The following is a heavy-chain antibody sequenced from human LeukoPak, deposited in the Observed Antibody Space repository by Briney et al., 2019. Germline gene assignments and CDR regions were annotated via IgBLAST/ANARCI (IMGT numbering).Heavy chain of an antibody. D-gene: IGHD3-10*01. CDR1: GFTVSSNY. CDR2: IYSGGST. Sequence: GGSLRLSCAASGFTVSSNYMSWVRQAPGKGLEWVSVIYSGGSTYYADSVKGRFTISRDNSKNTLYLQMNSLRAEDTAVYYCATDRSYYDSRSHQGFDYWGQGTLVTVSS. CDR3: ATDRSYYDSRSHQGFDY. J-gene: IGHJ4*02. V-gene: IGHV3-66*01.